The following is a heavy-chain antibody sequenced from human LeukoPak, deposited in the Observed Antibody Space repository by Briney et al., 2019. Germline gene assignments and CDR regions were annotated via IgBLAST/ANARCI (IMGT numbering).Heavy chain of an antibody. CDR1: GGTFSSYA. Sequence: GASVRVSCKASGGTFSSYAISWVRQAPGQGLEWMGGIIPIFGTANYAQKFQGRVTITADESTSTAYMELRSLRPDDTAVYYCARDYYDSSGYWLTSWVYYYYMDVWGKGTTVTVSS. V-gene: IGHV1-69*13. J-gene: IGHJ6*03. D-gene: IGHD3-22*01. CDR2: IIPIFGTA. CDR3: ARDYYDSSGYWLTSWVYYYYMDV.